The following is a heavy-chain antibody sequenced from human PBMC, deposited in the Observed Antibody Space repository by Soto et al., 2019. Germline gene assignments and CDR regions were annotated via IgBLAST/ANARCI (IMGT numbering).Heavy chain of an antibody. J-gene: IGHJ4*02. V-gene: IGHV3-30*18. Sequence: GGSLRLFCAASGFTFSSYGMHWVRQAPGKGLEWVAVISYDGSNKYYADSVKGRFTISRDNSKNTLYLQMNSLRAEDTAVYYCAKELSYYYDSSGYSPFDYWGQGTLVTVSS. CDR1: GFTFSSYG. CDR2: ISYDGSNK. D-gene: IGHD3-22*01. CDR3: AKELSYYYDSSGYSPFDY.